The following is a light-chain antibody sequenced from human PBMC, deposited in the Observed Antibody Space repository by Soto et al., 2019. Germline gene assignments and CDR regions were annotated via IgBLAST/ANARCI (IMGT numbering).Light chain of an antibody. Sequence: DIQMTQILSSLSASVGDRVTITCQASQDINNCLNWYHQKPGKAPNLLIYDASNLESGVPSRFNGSGSGTHFTLTISSLQPEDTATYYCQQYDNLPLTFGPGTKVEIK. CDR1: QDINNC. V-gene: IGKV1-33*01. CDR3: QQYDNLPLT. CDR2: DAS. J-gene: IGKJ3*01.